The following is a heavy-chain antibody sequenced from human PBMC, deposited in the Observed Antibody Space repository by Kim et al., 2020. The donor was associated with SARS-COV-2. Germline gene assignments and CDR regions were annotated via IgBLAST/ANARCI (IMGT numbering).Heavy chain of an antibody. CDR2: IDPSDSYT. CDR1: GYSFTSYW. CDR3: ARLAVWFGVLFTDY. Sequence: GESLKISCKGSGYSFTSYWISWVRQMPGKDLEWMGRIDPSDSYTIYSPSFQGHVTISADKSISTSYLQWSSLKASDTAMYYCARLAVWFGVLFTDYWRQGTLVTVSS. V-gene: IGHV5-10-1*01. D-gene: IGHD3-10*01. J-gene: IGHJ4*02.